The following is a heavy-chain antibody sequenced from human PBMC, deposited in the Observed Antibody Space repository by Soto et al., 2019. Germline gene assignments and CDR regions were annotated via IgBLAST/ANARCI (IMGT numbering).Heavy chain of an antibody. V-gene: IGHV3-15*07. CDR1: GFTFSNAW. CDR3: TGGGSINDYYYYYGMDV. CDR2: IKSKTDGGKT. Sequence: PGGSLRLSCAASGFTFSNAWMNWVRQAPGKGLEWDGRIKSKTDGGKTDYAAPVKGRFTISRDDSKNKQYLQINSLKTEDTVLYYCTGGGSINDYYYYYGMDVWGQGTTVTSP. D-gene: IGHD2-15*01. J-gene: IGHJ6*02.